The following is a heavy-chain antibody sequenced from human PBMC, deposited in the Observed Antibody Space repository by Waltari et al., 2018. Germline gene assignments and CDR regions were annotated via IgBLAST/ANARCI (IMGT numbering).Heavy chain of an antibody. V-gene: IGHV4-30-4*08. CDR1: GDSINSGGYF. J-gene: IGHJ3*02. CDR2: IYDIGSA. D-gene: IGHD3-22*01. CDR3: ARYYDRSGPHAFDI. Sequence: QVQLQESGPGLVKPSQTLSLTCTVSGDSINSGGYFWSWIRQPPGEGLEWIGYIYDIGSAFYNPSLKSRVSMSMDTWKNQFSLRLTSVTAADTAVYYCARYYDRSGPHAFDIWGQGTMVNVSS.